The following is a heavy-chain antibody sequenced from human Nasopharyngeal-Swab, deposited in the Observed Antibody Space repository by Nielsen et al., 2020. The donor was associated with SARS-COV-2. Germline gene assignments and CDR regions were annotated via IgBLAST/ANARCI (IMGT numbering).Heavy chain of an antibody. CDR3: ARDAGLRFLEWTPNLDY. CDR1: GFTFSSYW. V-gene: IGHV3-74*01. D-gene: IGHD3-3*01. Sequence: GESLKISCAASGFTFSSYWMHWVRQAPGKGLVWVSRINSDGSSTSYADSVKGRFTISRDNAKNTLYLQMNSLRAEDTAVYYCARDAGLRFLEWTPNLDYWGQGTLVTVSS. J-gene: IGHJ4*02. CDR2: INSDGSST.